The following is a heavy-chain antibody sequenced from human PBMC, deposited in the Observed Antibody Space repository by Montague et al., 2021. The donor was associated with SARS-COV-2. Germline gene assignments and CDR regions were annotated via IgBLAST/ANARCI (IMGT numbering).Heavy chain of an antibody. D-gene: IGHD3-22*01. V-gene: IGHV4-31*03. CDR1: GYSISSGYY. CDR3: ARARITMIVVVNAFDV. J-gene: IGHJ3*01. Sequence: TLSLTCTVSGYSISSGYYWGWIRQHPGKGLEWIGYIYYSGSTYYNPSLKSRVTISVDTSKNQFSLKLSSVTAADTAVYYCARARITMIVVVNAFDVWGQGTMVTVSS. CDR2: IYYSGST.